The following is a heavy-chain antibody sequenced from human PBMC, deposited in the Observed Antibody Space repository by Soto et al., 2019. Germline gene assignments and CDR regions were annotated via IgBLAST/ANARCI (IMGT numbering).Heavy chain of an antibody. D-gene: IGHD2-15*01. V-gene: IGHV1-69*13. CDR2: IIPIFGTA. CDR3: ARDCSGGSCARKGGMDV. J-gene: IGHJ6*02. Sequence: GASVKVSCKPSGGTFSSYAISWVRQAPGQGLEWMGGIIPIFGTANYAQKFQGRVTITADESTSTAYMELSSLRSEDTAVYYCARDCSGGSCARKGGMDVWGQGTTVTVSS. CDR1: GGTFSSYA.